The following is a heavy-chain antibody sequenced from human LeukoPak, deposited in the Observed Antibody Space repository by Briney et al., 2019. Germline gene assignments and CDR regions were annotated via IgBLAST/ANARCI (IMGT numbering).Heavy chain of an antibody. CDR3: VREKYCTPTDCLHGRFYFNC. J-gene: IGHJ4*02. CDR1: GFTVSSNY. D-gene: IGHD2-8*01. Sequence: GGSLRLSCAASGFTVSSNYMSWVRQAPGKGLEWVSAISGSGGSTYYADSVKGRFTISRDNAKNSLYLQMNTLRTEDTALYYCVREKYCTPTDCLHGRFYFNCWGQGTLVTVSS. V-gene: IGHV3-53*05. CDR2: ISGSGGST.